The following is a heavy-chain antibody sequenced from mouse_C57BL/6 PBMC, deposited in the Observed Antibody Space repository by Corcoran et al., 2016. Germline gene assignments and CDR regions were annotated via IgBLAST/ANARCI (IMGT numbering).Heavy chain of an antibody. Sequence: EVQLQQSVAELVRPGASVKLSCTASGFNIKNTYMHGVKQRPEQGLEWIGRIDPANGNTKYAPKFQGKATITADTSSNTAYLQLSSLTSEDTAIYYCAKDDPSGIWFAYWGQGTLVTVSA. CDR2: IDPANGNT. J-gene: IGHJ3*01. CDR3: AKDDPSGIWFAY. CDR1: GFNIKNTY. D-gene: IGHD2-3*01. V-gene: IGHV14-3*01.